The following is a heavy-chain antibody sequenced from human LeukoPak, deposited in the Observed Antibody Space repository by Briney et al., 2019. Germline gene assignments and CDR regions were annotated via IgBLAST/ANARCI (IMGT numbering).Heavy chain of an antibody. CDR1: GFTFISST. CDR3: AADLPGGAMFDP. Sequence: TSVKVSCKASGFTFISSTIQWVRQARGQRLEWMGWIVVGRGNTNYAQNFQERVTITRDMSTSTAYMELSSLRSEDTAVYYCAADLPGGAMFDPWGQGTLVTVSS. D-gene: IGHD3-16*01. J-gene: IGHJ5*02. V-gene: IGHV1-58*02. CDR2: IVVGRGNT.